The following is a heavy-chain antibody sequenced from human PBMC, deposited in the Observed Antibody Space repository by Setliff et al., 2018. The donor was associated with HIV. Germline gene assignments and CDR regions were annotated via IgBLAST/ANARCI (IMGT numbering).Heavy chain of an antibody. CDR3: ARSDSGWPHYQYHHTDV. Sequence: SVKVSCKASGGRFGSFGFSWIRQAPGQGLEWMGGIIPIFGKVEYAQRFQDRVKITADESTSTAYMEMSSLTSEDTAIYYCARSDSGWPHYQYHHTDVWGKGTTVTVSS. D-gene: IGHD6-19*01. CDR2: IIPIFGKV. J-gene: IGHJ6*04. CDR1: GGRFGSFG. V-gene: IGHV1-69*13.